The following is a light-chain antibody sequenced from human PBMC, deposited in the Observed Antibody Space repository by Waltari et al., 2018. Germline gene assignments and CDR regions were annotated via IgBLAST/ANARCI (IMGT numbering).Light chain of an antibody. CDR3: AAWDESLKGWV. CDR1: SSNIGTNT. Sequence: QSVLTQPPSVSGTPGQRVTISCSGSSSNIGTNTVDWYQALPGTAPKLLIHGNDQLPSGVPDRFSGSKSGTSGSLAISGLQPEDETDYYCAAWDESLKGWVFGGGTRLTVL. CDR2: GND. J-gene: IGLJ2*01. V-gene: IGLV1-44*01.